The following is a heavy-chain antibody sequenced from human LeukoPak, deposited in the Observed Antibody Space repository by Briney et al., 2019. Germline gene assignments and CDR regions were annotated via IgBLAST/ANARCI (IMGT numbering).Heavy chain of an antibody. J-gene: IGHJ4*02. V-gene: IGHV3-74*01. CDR2: INSDGSTI. D-gene: IGHD6-19*01. CDR1: GFTFSSYW. CDR3: ARIRTGGWSHIDY. Sequence: GGSLRLSCAASGFTFSSYWMHWVRQAPGKGLVWVSRINSDGSTISYADSVKGRFTISRDNAKNTLYLQMNSLRAEDTAVYYCARIRTGGWSHIDYWGQGTLVTVSS.